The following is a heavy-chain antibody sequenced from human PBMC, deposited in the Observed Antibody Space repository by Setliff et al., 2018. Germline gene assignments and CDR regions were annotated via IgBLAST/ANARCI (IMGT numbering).Heavy chain of an antibody. D-gene: IGHD6-19*01. J-gene: IGHJ3*02. Sequence: ASVKVSCKASGYTFTSYYMYWVRQAPGQGFEWMGTINTGGGSASIVDQFQGRVTMTSDTSTSTVYLDLSGLTSEDTAVYYCASREPWLWNAFDIWGQGTMVTVSS. CDR3: ASREPWLWNAFDI. V-gene: IGHV1-46*01. CDR2: INTGGGSA. CDR1: GYTFTSYY.